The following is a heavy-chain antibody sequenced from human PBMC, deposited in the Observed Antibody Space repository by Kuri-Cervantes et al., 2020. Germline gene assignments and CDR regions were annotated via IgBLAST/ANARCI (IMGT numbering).Heavy chain of an antibody. CDR2: ISSSSSYI. Sequence: GGSLRLSCAASGFTFSSYSMNWVRQATGKGLEWVSSISSSSSYIYYADSVKGRFTISRDNAKNSLYLQMNSLGAEDAAVYYCARDREGIAAADWYFDLWGRGTLVTVSS. CDR1: GFTFSSYS. D-gene: IGHD6-13*01. V-gene: IGHV3-21*01. J-gene: IGHJ2*01. CDR3: ARDREGIAAADWYFDL.